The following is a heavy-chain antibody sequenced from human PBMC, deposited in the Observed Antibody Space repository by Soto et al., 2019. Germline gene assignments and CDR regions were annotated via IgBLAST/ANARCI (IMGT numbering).Heavy chain of an antibody. Sequence: SETLSLTCAVYGGSFSGYYWSWIRQPPGKGLEWIGEINHSGSTNYNPSLKSRVTISVDASKNQFSLKLSSVTAADTAVYYCAKRRERYYDFWSARAPSWFDPWGQGTLVTVSS. CDR3: AKRRERYYDFWSARAPSWFDP. D-gene: IGHD3-3*01. J-gene: IGHJ5*02. CDR2: INHSGST. V-gene: IGHV4-34*01. CDR1: GGSFSGYY.